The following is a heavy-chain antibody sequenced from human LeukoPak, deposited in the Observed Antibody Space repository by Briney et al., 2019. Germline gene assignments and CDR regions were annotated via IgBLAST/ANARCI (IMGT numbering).Heavy chain of an antibody. CDR1: GGSISGYF. CDR3: ARPRPYCSSTSCYFDY. Sequence: PSETLSLTCTVSGGSISGYFWSWIRQPPGKGLEWIGEINHSGSTNYNPSLKSRVTISVDTSKNQFSLKLSSVTAADTAVYYCARPRPYCSSTSCYFDYWGQGTLVTVSS. D-gene: IGHD2-2*01. V-gene: IGHV4-34*01. J-gene: IGHJ4*02. CDR2: INHSGST.